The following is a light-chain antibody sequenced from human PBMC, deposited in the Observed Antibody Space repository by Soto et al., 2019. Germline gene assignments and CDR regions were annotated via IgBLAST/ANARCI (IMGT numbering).Light chain of an antibody. CDR1: SGHSSYA. V-gene: IGLV4-69*01. CDR3: QTWGTGDVV. J-gene: IGLJ2*01. Sequence: QLVLTQSPSASASLGASVKLTCTLSSGHSSYAIAWHQQQPEKGPRYLMKLNSDGSHSKGDGIPDRFSGSSSGAERYLTISSLQSEDEADYYCQTWGTGDVVFGGATQLTVL. CDR2: LNSDGSH.